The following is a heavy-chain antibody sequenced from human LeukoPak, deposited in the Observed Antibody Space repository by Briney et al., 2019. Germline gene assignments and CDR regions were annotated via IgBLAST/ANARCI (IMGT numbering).Heavy chain of an antibody. J-gene: IGHJ4*02. CDR2: IYYSGNT. CDR1: GGSISSYY. Sequence: SETLSLTCTVSGGSISSYYWGWIRQPPGKGLEWIGSIYYSGNTYYSPSLMSRVTISVDASKNQFSLNLSSVTAADTAVYFCARAPHFFDTSGSRYYFDYWGQGALVTVSS. V-gene: IGHV4-39*07. CDR3: ARAPHFFDTSGSRYYFDY. D-gene: IGHD3-22*01.